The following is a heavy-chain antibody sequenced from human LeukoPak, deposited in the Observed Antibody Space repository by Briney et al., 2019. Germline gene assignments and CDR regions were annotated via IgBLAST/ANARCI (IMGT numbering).Heavy chain of an antibody. V-gene: IGHV1-24*01. CDR2: FDPEDGET. D-gene: IGHD5-24*01. CDR3: ATARWLQFFLDY. J-gene: IGHJ4*02. CDR1: GYTLTELS. Sequence: GASVKVSCTVSGYTLTELSMHWVRQAPGKGLEWMGGFDPEDGETIYAQKFQGRVTMTEDTSTDTAYMELSSLRSEDTAVYYCATARWLQFFLDYWGQGTLVTVSS.